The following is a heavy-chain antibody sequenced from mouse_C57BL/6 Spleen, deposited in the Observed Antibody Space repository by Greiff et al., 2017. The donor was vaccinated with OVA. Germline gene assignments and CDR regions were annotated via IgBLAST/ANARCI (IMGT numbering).Heavy chain of an antibody. J-gene: IGHJ4*01. CDR3: ATYLLTTVVAPWAIDD. CDR1: GYAFTSYW. CDR2: IHPNSGST. D-gene: IGHD1-1*01. V-gene: IGHV1-64*01. Sequence: VQLQQSGAELVKPGASVKLSCKASGYAFTSYWMHWVKQRPGQGLEWIGMIHPNSGSTNYNEKFKRKATLTVDKSSSTAYLQISSLTSEDSAVYYGATYLLTTVVAPWAIDDWGQGPSVSVSS.